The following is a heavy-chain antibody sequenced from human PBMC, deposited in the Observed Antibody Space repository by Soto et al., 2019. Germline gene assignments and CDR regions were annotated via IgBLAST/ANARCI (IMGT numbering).Heavy chain of an antibody. J-gene: IGHJ6*03. CDR1: GFIFSGYS. CDR2: ISSGSSSI. Sequence: PGGSLRLSCAASGFIFSGYSMNWVRQAPGKGLEWISYISSGSSSIYYSDSVKGRFTISRDNAKNSLYLQMNSLRAEDTAVYYCASNPTRSYDFWSGYRRPTQYGQKDYYYYYMDVWGKGTTVTVSS. D-gene: IGHD3-3*01. CDR3: ASNPTRSYDFWSGYRRPTQYGQKDYYYYYMDV. V-gene: IGHV3-48*01.